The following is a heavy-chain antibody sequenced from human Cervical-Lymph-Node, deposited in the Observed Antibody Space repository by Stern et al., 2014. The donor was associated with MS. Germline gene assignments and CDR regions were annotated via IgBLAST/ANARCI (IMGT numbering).Heavy chain of an antibody. CDR2: ITCYNDDR. CDR1: GFGFNTLG. Sequence: HVQLVQSGTEMRRPGAWVKVSCKTSGFGFNTLGIFWVRQAPGPRLGRVGGITCYNDDRFAAQKFQDRVTASADTSTSTAYMELRDLTSDDTAVYYCARLNSGGGATDFDVWGQGTLVTVSS. J-gene: IGHJ4*02. D-gene: IGHD1-26*01. CDR3: ARLNSGGGATDFDV. V-gene: IGHV1-18*04.